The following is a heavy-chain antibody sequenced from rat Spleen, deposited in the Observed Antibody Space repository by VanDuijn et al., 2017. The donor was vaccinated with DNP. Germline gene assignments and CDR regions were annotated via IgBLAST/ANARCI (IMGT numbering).Heavy chain of an antibody. D-gene: IGHD1-2*01. CDR3: ARSEAAISTFGY. CDR1: GSSITSNY. J-gene: IGHJ3*01. V-gene: IGHV3-1*01. CDR2: ISYSGTT. Sequence: EVQLQESGPGLVKPSQPLSLTCSVTGSSITSNYWGWIREFPGNKMEWIGHISYSGTTSYHPSLKSRISITRDTSKNQFFLQVNSVTTEDTATYYCARSEAAISTFGYWGQGTLVTVSS.